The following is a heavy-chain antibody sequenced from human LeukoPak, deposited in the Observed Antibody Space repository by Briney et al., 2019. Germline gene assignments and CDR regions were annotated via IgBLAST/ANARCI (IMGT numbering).Heavy chain of an antibody. CDR1: GYTLTSYD. V-gene: IGHV1-8*01. J-gene: IGHJ4*02. CDR2: MNPNSGNT. CDR3: ARRVGAPNQFDY. D-gene: IGHD1-26*01. Sequence: ASVKVSCKASGYTLTSYDINWVRQATGQGLEWMGWMNPNSGNTGYAQKFQGRVTMTRNTSIGTAYMELSSLRSEDTAVYYCARRVGAPNQFDYWGQGTLVTVSS.